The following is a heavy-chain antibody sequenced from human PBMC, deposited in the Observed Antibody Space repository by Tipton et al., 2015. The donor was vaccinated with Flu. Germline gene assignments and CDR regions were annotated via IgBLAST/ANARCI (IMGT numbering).Heavy chain of an antibody. CDR1: GGSISSGGYY. D-gene: IGHD3-22*01. CDR3: ARDHRNYYDSSGYPTAEGQHAFDI. CDR2: IYYSGGT. V-gene: IGHV4-31*03. Sequence: TLSLTCTVSGGSISSGGYYWSWIRQHPGKGLEWIGYIYYSGGTYYNPSLKSRVTISVDTSKNQFSLKLSSVTAADTAVYYCARDHRNYYDSSGYPTAEGQHAFDIWGQGTMVTVSS. J-gene: IGHJ3*02.